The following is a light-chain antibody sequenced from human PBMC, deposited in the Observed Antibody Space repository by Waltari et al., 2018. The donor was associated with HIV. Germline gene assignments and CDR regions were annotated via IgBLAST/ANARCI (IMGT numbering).Light chain of an antibody. CDR1: QGISTY. J-gene: IGKJ1*01. V-gene: IGKV1-9*01. CDR3: QQLNNYRT. Sequence: DIQLTQSPSFLSASVGDRVTITCRASQGISTYLVWYQQKSVKAPQLLIYATCSLQSEVPSSFSATGSGTDFTLTISSLQPEDFATYYCQQLNNYRTFGQGTKV. CDR2: ATC.